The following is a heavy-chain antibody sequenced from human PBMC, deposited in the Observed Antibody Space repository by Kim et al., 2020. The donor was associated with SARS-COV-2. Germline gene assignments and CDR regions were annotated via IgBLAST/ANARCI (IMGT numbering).Heavy chain of an antibody. V-gene: IGHV3-73*01. CDR2: IRSQVNGYAT. CDR3: TGVHGTTFGFWDAFG. Sequence: GGSLRLSCGASGFTFSDSSMHWVRRASGKGLEWVGRIRSQVNGYATAYSASGRGSFTISRDDSRNTAYMKMNSPKTEDAAVYYCTGVHGTTFGFWDAFG. J-gene: IGHJ3*02. D-gene: IGHD1-1*01. CDR1: GFTFSDSS.